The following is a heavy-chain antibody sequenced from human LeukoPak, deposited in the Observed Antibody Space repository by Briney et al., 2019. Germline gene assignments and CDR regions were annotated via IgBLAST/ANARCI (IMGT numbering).Heavy chain of an antibody. CDR2: IIPILGIA. Sequence: GASVKVSCKASGGTFSSYAISWVRQAPGQGLEWMGRIIPILGIANYAQKFQGRVTITADKSTGTAYMELSSLRSEDTAVYYCARDQYNYYYGQGVYYFDYWGQGTLVTVSS. CDR3: ARDQYNYYYGQGVYYFDY. CDR1: GGTFSSYA. J-gene: IGHJ4*02. D-gene: IGHD3-10*02. V-gene: IGHV1-69*04.